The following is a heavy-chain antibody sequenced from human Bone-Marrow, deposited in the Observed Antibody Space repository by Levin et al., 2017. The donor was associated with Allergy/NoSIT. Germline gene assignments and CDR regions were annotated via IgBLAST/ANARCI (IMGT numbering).Heavy chain of an antibody. CDR1: GASVRGNSDY. J-gene: IGHJ4*02. Sequence: SQTLSLTCTVSGASVRGNSDYWSWIRQPPGGGLEWIGYIYYSGNTYYNPSLKSRVTISVDTSKNHFSLKLRSVTAADTATYFCARGDKTTIIDNWGQGTLVSVSS. D-gene: IGHD1-1*01. V-gene: IGHV4-61*03. CDR3: ARGDKTTIIDN. CDR2: IYYSGNT.